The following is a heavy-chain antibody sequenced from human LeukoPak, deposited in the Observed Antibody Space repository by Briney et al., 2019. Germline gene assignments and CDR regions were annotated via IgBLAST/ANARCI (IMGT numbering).Heavy chain of an antibody. Sequence: PGGSLRLSCAASGFTFDDYAMHWVRQLPGKGLEWVSGISWNSRYVGYADSVKGRFTISRDNAKNSLYLQMNSLRAEDTAVYYCARQGGMQSFDYWGQGILVTVSS. J-gene: IGHJ4*02. V-gene: IGHV3-9*01. CDR3: ARQGGMQSFDY. D-gene: IGHD6-19*01. CDR1: GFTFDDYA. CDR2: ISWNSRYV.